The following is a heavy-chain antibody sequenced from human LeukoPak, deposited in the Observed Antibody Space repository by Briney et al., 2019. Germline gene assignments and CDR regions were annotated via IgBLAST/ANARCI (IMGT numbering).Heavy chain of an antibody. CDR2: IHYSGST. Sequence: PSETLSLTCTVSGGSVSSYHWIWIRQPPGKGLEWIGYIHYSGSTNYNPSLKSRVTTSVDTSKKQFSLKLRSVTAADTAVYYCARSVSWGLLVRDDAFDIWGQGTMVTVSS. CDR3: ARSVSWGLLVRDDAFDI. V-gene: IGHV4-59*08. CDR1: GGSVSSYH. D-gene: IGHD2-21*01. J-gene: IGHJ3*02.